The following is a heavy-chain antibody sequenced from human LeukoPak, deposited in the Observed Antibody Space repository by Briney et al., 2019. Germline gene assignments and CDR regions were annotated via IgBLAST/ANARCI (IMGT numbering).Heavy chain of an antibody. V-gene: IGHV4-34*01. CDR3: ARGYRGYSSSWYVN. Sequence: SETLSLTCAVYGGSFSGYYWSWIRQPPGKGLEWIGEINHSGSTNYNPSLKSRTTISIDTSKNQFSLRLSSVTAADTAVYYCARGYRGYSSSWYVNWGQGTLVPVSS. J-gene: IGHJ4*02. CDR2: INHSGST. CDR1: GGSFSGYY. D-gene: IGHD6-13*01.